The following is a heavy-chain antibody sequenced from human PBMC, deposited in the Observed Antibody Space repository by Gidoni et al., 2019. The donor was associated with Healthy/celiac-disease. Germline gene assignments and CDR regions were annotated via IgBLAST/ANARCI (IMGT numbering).Heavy chain of an antibody. CDR3: ATTQLQYNWFDP. Sequence: QVQLQESGPGLVKPSQTLSLTCTVSGGSISSGSYYWSWIRPPAGKGLEWIGRIYTSGSTNYNPSLKIRVTISVDTSKNQFSLKLSSVTAADTAVYYCATTQLQYNWFDPWGQGTLVTVSS. CDR1: GGSISSGSYY. J-gene: IGHJ5*02. D-gene: IGHD2-2*01. V-gene: IGHV4-61*02. CDR2: IYTSGST.